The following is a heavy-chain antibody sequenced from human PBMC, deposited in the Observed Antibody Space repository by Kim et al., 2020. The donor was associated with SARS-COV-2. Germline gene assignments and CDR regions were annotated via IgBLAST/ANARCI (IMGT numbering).Heavy chain of an antibody. CDR1: GYTFTSYA. CDR2: INANTGNP. Sequence: ASVKVSCKASGYTFTSYAMNWVRQAPGQGLEWMGWINANTGNPTYAQGFTGRFVFSLDTSVSTAYLQISSLKAEDTAVYYCARDTGDDDCSSTSCSVGWFDPWGQGTLVTVSS. CDR3: ARDTGDDDCSSTSCSVGWFDP. D-gene: IGHD2-2*01. J-gene: IGHJ5*02. V-gene: IGHV7-4-1*02.